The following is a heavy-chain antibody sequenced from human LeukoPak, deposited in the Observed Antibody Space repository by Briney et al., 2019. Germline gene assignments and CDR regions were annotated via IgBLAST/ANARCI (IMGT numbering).Heavy chain of an antibody. V-gene: IGHV3-66*01. Sequence: GGSLRLSCAASGFTVSSNYMSWVRQAPGKGLEWVSVIYSGGSTYYADSVKGRFTISRDNSKNTLYLQMNSLRAEDTAVYYCAREDPGTYYFDYWGQGTLVTVSS. CDR2: IYSGGST. CDR3: AREDPGTYYFDY. D-gene: IGHD3-10*01. CDR1: GFTVSSNY. J-gene: IGHJ4*02.